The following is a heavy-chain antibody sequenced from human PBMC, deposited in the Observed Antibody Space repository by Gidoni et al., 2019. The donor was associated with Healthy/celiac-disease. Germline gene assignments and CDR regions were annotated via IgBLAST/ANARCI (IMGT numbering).Heavy chain of an antibody. Sequence: QVQLVESGGGVVQPGRSLRLSCAASGFTFSSYGMHWGRQAPGKGLGWVAFISYDGSNKYYADAVKGRFTISRDNSKNTLYLQMNSLRAEDTAVYYCAQGSDYGSDYWGQGTLVTVSS. CDR1: GFTFSSYG. CDR2: ISYDGSNK. CDR3: AQGSDYGSDY. V-gene: IGHV3-30*03. J-gene: IGHJ4*02. D-gene: IGHD4-17*01.